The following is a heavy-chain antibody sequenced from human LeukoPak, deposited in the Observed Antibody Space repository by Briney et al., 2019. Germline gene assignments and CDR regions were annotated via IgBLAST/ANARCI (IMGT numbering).Heavy chain of an antibody. D-gene: IGHD3-9*01. CDR1: GYSFTGNY. J-gene: IGHJ4*02. CDR3: ARVRALNYDILTGYYLVSGFDY. Sequence: ASVKVSCTASGYSFTGNYMHWVRLAPAQGIERKGLINLNSGGTNYGQKFQGRVNMTRDTSISTAYMELSRLRSDDTAVYYCARVRALNYDILTGYYLVSGFDYWGQGTMVTVSS. V-gene: IGHV1-2*02. CDR2: INLNSGGT.